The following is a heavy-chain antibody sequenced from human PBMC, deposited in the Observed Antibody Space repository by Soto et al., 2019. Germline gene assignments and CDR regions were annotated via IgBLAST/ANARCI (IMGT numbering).Heavy chain of an antibody. CDR3: ASTDNVGYYPY. CDR1: GDAISSGYY. Sequence: SETLTLTCAVSGDAISSGYYWAWIRQPPGKGLEWIGSIYDSGTTYYTPSLKGRVTISVDTPKKPFSLKLSSVTSADPAVYYCASTDNVGYYPYCGQGTLVTVSS. D-gene: IGHD3-3*01. J-gene: IGHJ4*02. V-gene: IGHV4-38-2*01. CDR2: IYDSGTT.